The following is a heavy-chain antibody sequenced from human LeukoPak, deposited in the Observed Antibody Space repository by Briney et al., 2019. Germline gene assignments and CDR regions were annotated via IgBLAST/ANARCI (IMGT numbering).Heavy chain of an antibody. Sequence: SETLSLTCTVSGGSISSSSYYWGWIRQPPGKGLEWIGSIYYSGSTYYNPSLKSRVTISVDTSKNQFSLRLSSVTAADTAVYYCARLPYSSSPFDYWGQGTLVTVSS. D-gene: IGHD6-6*01. CDR3: ARLPYSSSPFDY. CDR1: GGSISSSSYY. CDR2: IYYSGST. V-gene: IGHV4-39*01. J-gene: IGHJ4*02.